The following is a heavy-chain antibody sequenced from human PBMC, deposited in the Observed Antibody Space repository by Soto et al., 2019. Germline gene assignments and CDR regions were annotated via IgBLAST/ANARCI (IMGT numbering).Heavy chain of an antibody. Sequence: QVQLQQWGAGLLKPSETLSLPCAVYGGSFSGYYWSWIRQPPGKGLEWIGEINHSGSTNYNPSLTRRVPLSVDTSMNQFSRKLSSVTAAATAVEYSATLIGPMVRGDILNWFDPWGKGTPDTDST. CDR3: ATLIGPMVRGDILNWFDP. CDR1: GGSFSGYY. J-gene: IGHJ5*02. V-gene: IGHV4-34*01. CDR2: INHSGST. D-gene: IGHD3-10*01.